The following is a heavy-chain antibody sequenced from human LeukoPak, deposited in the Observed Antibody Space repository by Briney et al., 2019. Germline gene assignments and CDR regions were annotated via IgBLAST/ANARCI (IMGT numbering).Heavy chain of an antibody. CDR3: ARGYGGNGGD. V-gene: IGHV3-30-3*01. CDR2: ISYDAGNT. D-gene: IGHD4-23*01. Sequence: GGSLRLACAAYGFTISSDVMHWVRQDRGKGVGWVGFISYDAGNTDHADSVKGLFTISTANSNNTLYLQMNSLRVEDTAVYYCARGYGGNGGDWGQGTLVTVSS. CDR1: GFTISSDV. J-gene: IGHJ4*02.